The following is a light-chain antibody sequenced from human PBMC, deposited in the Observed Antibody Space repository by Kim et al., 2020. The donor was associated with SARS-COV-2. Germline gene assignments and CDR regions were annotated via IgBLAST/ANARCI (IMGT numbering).Light chain of an antibody. CDR3: KQYGSSPLT. CDR1: QSVSSSY. J-gene: IGKJ4*01. CDR2: GAS. Sequence: EIVLTQSPGTLSLSPGERATLSCMASQSVSSSYLAWYQQKPGQSPRLLIYGASSSATGIPDRFSGSGSGTDFTLTISRLEPEDFAVYYCKQYGSSPLTFGGGTKGDIK. V-gene: IGKV3-20*01.